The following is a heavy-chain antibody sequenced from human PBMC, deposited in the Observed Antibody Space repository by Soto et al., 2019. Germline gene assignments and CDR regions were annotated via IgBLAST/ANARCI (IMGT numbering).Heavy chain of an antibody. V-gene: IGHV4-34*01. CDR2: INHSGST. Sequence: SETLSLTCAVYGGSFTGYYWSWIRQPPGKGLEWIGEINHSGSTNYNPSLKRRVTISVDRSKNQFSLKLSSVTAADTAVYYCARVRDYYGSGSYYSRGHYYCYMDVWGKGTRGTVSS. CDR3: ARVRDYYGSGSYYSRGHYYCYMDV. CDR1: GGSFTGYY. J-gene: IGHJ6*03. D-gene: IGHD3-10*01.